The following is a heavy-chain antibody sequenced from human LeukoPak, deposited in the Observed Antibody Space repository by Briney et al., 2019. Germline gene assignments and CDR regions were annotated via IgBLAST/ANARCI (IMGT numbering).Heavy chain of an antibody. CDR3: AAGIVVVTAIEYYFDY. J-gene: IGHJ4*02. Sequence: SETLSLTCTVSGGSISSSSYYWGWIRQPPGKGLEWIGSIYYSGSTYYNPSLKSRVTISVDTSKNQFSLKLSSVTAADTAVYYCAAGIVVVTAIEYYFDYWGQGTLVTVSS. D-gene: IGHD2-21*02. CDR1: GGSISSSSYY. CDR2: IYYSGST. V-gene: IGHV4-39*01.